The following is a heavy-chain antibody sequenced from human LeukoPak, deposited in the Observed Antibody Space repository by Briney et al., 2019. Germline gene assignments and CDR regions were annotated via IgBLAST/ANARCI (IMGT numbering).Heavy chain of an antibody. J-gene: IGHJ3*02. CDR2: IYYSGST. Sequence: PSETLSLTCTVSGGSISSYYWSWIRQPPGKGLEWIGYIYYSGSTNYNPSLKIRITISVDTSKNQFPLKLSSVTAADTAVYYCARERVRGVHDAFDIWGQGTMVTVSS. CDR3: ARERVRGVHDAFDI. D-gene: IGHD3-10*01. V-gene: IGHV4-59*01. CDR1: GGSISSYY.